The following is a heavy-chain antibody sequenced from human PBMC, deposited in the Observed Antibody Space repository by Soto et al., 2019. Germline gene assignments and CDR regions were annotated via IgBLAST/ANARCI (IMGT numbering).Heavy chain of an antibody. Sequence: SETLSLTCTVSGGSISSSSYYWGWIRQPPGKGLEWIGSIYYSGSTYYNPSLKSRVTISVDTSKNQFSLKLSSVTAADTAVYYCARIKSHRFSPYYYYGMDVWGQGTTVTVSS. CDR3: ARIKSHRFSPYYYYGMDV. V-gene: IGHV4-39*01. J-gene: IGHJ6*02. CDR2: IYYSGST. CDR1: GGSISSSSYY.